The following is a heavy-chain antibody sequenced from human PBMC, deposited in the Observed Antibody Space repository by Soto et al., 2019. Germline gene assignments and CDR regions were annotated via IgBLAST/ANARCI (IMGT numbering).Heavy chain of an antibody. D-gene: IGHD6-19*01. CDR1: GFTFSSYA. J-gene: IGHJ4*02. Sequence: GGSLRLSCAASGFTFSSYAMHWVRQAPGKGPEWVAVISYDGFNKYYADSVKGRFTISRDNSKNTLYLQMNSLRAEDTAVYYCARDPHSSGWYQFDYWGQGTLVTVSS. CDR2: ISYDGFNK. CDR3: ARDPHSSGWYQFDY. V-gene: IGHV3-30-3*01.